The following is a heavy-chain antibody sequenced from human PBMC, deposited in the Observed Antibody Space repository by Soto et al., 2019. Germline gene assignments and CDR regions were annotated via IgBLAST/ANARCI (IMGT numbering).Heavy chain of an antibody. CDR1: GGSISSYY. Sequence: PSETLSLTCTVSGGSISSYYWSWIRQPPGKGLEWIGYIYYSGSTNYNPSLKSRVTISVDTSKNQFSLKLSSVTAADTAVYYCARALAYYDFWSGLVNWFDPWGQGTLVTVSS. CDR3: ARALAYYDFWSGLVNWFDP. V-gene: IGHV4-59*01. CDR2: IYYSGST. J-gene: IGHJ5*02. D-gene: IGHD3-3*01.